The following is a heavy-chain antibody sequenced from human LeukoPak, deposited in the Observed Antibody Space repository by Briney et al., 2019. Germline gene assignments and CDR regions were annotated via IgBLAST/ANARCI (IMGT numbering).Heavy chain of an antibody. CDR1: GFTFSSYW. Sequence: GGSLRLSCAASGFTFSSYWMHWVRQAPGKGLVWVSRINSDGSSTSYADSVKGRFTISRDNAKNTLYLQMNSLGAEDTAVYYCARDRGYSGYDYYYYGMDVWGKGTTVTVSS. CDR3: ARDRGYSGYDYYYYGMDV. V-gene: IGHV3-74*01. CDR2: INSDGSST. J-gene: IGHJ6*04. D-gene: IGHD5-12*01.